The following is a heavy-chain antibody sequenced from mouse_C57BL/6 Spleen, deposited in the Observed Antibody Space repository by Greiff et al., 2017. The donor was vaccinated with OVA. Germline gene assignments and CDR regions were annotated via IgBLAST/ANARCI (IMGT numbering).Heavy chain of an antibody. CDR3: ARHGSSYGYFDV. J-gene: IGHJ1*03. CDR1: GFTFSDYG. D-gene: IGHD1-1*01. V-gene: IGHV5-17*01. CDR2: ISSGSSTI. Sequence: EVMLVESGGGLVKPGGSLKLSCAASGFTFSDYGMHWVRQAPEQGLEWVAYISSGSSTIYYADTVKGRFTISRDNAKNTLCLQMTSLRSEDTAMYYCARHGSSYGYFDVWGTGTTVTVSS.